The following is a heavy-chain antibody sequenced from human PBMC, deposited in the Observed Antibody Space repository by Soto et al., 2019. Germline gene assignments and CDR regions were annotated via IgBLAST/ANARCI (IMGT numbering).Heavy chain of an antibody. J-gene: IGHJ6*02. Sequence: EVQLLESGGRLVQPGGSLRLSCAASGFTFSTYAMSWVRQAPGKGLEWVSSLSTSGDITYYADSVKGPFTISSDNSKNSLFLQMSSRRAEDTALYYCARGDSGGSGSPASHFYSGLHVWGQGTTVTVSS. CDR2: LSTSGDIT. V-gene: IGHV3-23*01. CDR1: GFTFSTYA. D-gene: IGHD3-22*01. CDR3: ARGDSGGSGSPASHFYSGLHV.